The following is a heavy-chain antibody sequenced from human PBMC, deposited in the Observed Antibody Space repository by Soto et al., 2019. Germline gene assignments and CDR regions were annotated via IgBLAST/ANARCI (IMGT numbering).Heavy chain of an antibody. CDR1: GGSISSSSYY. CDR2: IYYSGST. Sequence: SETLSLTCTVSGGSISSSSYYWGWIRQPPGKGLEWIGSIYYSGSTYYNPSLKSRVTISVDTSKNQFSLKLSSVTAADTAVYYCARERDYSNYFDYWGQGTLVTVSS. CDR3: ARERDYSNYFDY. D-gene: IGHD4-4*01. J-gene: IGHJ4*02. V-gene: IGHV4-39*07.